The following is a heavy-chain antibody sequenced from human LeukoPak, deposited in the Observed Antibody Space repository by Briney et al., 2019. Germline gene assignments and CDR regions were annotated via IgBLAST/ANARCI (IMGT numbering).Heavy chain of an antibody. CDR2: IDWDDDK. CDR3: ARISSLGYCSGGSCYSGYYFDY. CDR1: GFSLSTSGMC. J-gene: IGHJ4*02. V-gene: IGHV2-70*11. D-gene: IGHD2-15*01. Sequence: GPTLVNPTQTLTLTCTFSGFSLSTSGMCVSWIRQPPGKALEWLARIDWDDDKYYSTSLKTRLTISKDTSKNQVVLTMTNMDPVDTATYYCARISSLGYCSGGSCYSGYYFDYWGQGTLVTVPS.